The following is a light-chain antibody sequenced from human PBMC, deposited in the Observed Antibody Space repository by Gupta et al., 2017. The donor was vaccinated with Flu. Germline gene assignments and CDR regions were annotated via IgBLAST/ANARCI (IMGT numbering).Light chain of an antibody. Sequence: QSALTQPRSVSGSPGQSVTISCTGSTSDIGAYDYVSWFQQHPAKAPILIIYDVTKRSAGVPARFSGSKSANTASLTISALPAEDEADYHCSSVAGSYTLVFGGGTKLTVL. J-gene: IGLJ2*01. V-gene: IGLV2-11*01. CDR2: DVT. CDR1: TSDIGAYDY. CDR3: SSVAGSYTLV.